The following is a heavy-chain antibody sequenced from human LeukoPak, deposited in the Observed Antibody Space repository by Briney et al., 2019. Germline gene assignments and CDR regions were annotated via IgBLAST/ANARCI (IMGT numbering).Heavy chain of an antibody. CDR3: AREGYCSSTSCSNWFDP. V-gene: IGHV1-18*01. J-gene: IGHJ5*02. CDR1: GYTFTSYG. Sequence: GASVKVSCKASGYTFTSYGISWVRQAPGQGLEWMGWISAYNGNTNYAQKLQGRVTMTTDTSTSTAYMELSRLRSDDTAVYYCAREGYCSSTSCSNWFDPWGQGTLVTVSS. CDR2: ISAYNGNT. D-gene: IGHD2-2*01.